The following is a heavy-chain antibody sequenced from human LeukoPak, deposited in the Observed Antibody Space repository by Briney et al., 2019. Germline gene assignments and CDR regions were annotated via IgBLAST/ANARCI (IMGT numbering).Heavy chain of an antibody. CDR2: NSTDGSSA. D-gene: IGHD3-16*01. J-gene: IGHJ4*02. Sequence: GGTLRLSCAVSGFTISSYWLYWVCHPQDPGPVLVSRNSTDGSSAIYADSVKGRFTISRDNAKNTLYLQMNSLRAEDTAVYYCARVNVCPRCHFDYWGQGTLVTVSS. V-gene: IGHV3-74*01. CDR1: GFTISSYW. CDR3: ARVNVCPRCHFDY.